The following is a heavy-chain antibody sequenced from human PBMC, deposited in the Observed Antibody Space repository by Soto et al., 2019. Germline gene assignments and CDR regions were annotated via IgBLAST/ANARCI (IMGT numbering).Heavy chain of an antibody. V-gene: IGHV4-4*07. CDR3: ARDYWANEKRFES. D-gene: IGHD2-8*02. Sequence: SETLSLTCIVSGGSISEKYWNWVRQPPGKGLEWIGLIFANGHTDYNPSLKSRATISVDTTNNQFSLRLGPMTPADTAVYYCARDYWANEKRFESWGQGTLVTVSS. CDR1: GGSISEKY. CDR2: IFANGHT. J-gene: IGHJ4*02.